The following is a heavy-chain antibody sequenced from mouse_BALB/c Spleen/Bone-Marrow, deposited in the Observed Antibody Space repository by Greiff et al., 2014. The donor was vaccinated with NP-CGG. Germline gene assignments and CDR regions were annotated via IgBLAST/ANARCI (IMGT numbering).Heavy chain of an antibody. D-gene: IGHD1-1*01. V-gene: IGHV1S41*01. J-gene: IGHJ4*01. CDR1: GYTFTSYW. Sequence: DLVKPGASVKLSCKASGYTFTSYWINWIKQRPGQGLEWIGRIAPGSGSTYYNEMFKGKATLTVDTSSSTAYIQLSSLSSEDSAVYFCARESYYYENYVMDYWGQGTSVTVSS. CDR2: IAPGSGST. CDR3: ARESYYYENYVMDY.